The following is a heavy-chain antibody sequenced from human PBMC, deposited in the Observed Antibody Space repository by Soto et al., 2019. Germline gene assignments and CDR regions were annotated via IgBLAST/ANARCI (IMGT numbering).Heavy chain of an antibody. CDR2: ITGSGIST. CDR3: VKPPVSTASYYYYDMDV. CDR1: GFTFSTYP. Sequence: EAPLLESGGGLVQPGGSLRLSCAASGFTFSTYPMSWVRQAPGKGLEWVSGITGSGISTYYTDSVKGRFTISRDNSKNTVFLQMNSLRDEDTAVYYCVKPPVSTASYYYYDMDVWGQGTTVTVSS. D-gene: IGHD4-4*01. J-gene: IGHJ6*02. V-gene: IGHV3-23*01.